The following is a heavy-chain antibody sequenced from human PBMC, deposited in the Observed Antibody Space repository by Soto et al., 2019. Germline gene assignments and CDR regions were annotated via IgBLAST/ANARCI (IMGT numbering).Heavy chain of an antibody. CDR3: AREAYCSGGSCFFVGYYYGMDV. V-gene: IGHV3-33*08. CDR2: IWYDGSNK. CDR1: GFTFSSYA. D-gene: IGHD2-15*01. Sequence: VQLLESGGGLVQPGGSLRLSCAASGFTFSSYAMTWVRQAPGKGLEWVAVIWYDGSNKYYADSVKGRFTISRDNSKNTLYLQMNSLRAEDTAVYYCAREAYCSGGSCFFVGYYYGMDVWGQGTTVTVSS. J-gene: IGHJ6*02.